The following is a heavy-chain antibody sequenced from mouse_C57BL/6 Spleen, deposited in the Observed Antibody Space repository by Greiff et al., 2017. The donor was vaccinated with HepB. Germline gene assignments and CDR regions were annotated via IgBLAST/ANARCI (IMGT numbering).Heavy chain of an antibody. Sequence: EVQRVESGGGLVKPGGSLKLSCAASGFTFSSYAMSWVRQTPEKRLEWVATISDGGSYTYYPDNVKGRFTISRDNAKNNLYLQMSHLKSEDTAMYYCARDYDRYYFDYWGQGTTLTVSS. CDR2: ISDGGSYT. CDR3: ARDYDRYYFDY. V-gene: IGHV5-4*01. J-gene: IGHJ2*01. CDR1: GFTFSSYA. D-gene: IGHD2-12*01.